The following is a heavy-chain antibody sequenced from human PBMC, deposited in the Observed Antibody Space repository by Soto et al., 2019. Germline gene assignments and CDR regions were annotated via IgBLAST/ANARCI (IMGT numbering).Heavy chain of an antibody. D-gene: IGHD6-6*01. CDR1: GFPFSSYW. CDR3: ASRDWAARPPEYFQH. Sequence: PGGSLSLSCASSGFPFSSYWMSWVRQAPGKGLEWVANIKQDGSEKYYVDSVKGRFTISRDNAKNSLYLQMNSLRAEDTAVYYCASRDWAARPPEYFQHWGQGTLVTVSS. V-gene: IGHV3-7*01. J-gene: IGHJ1*01. CDR2: IKQDGSEK.